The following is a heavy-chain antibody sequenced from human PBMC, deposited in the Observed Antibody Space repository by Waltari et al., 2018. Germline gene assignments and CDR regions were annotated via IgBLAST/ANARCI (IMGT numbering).Heavy chain of an antibody. CDR2: IHPSGGST. J-gene: IGHJ4*02. CDR1: GYTFTSYS. D-gene: IGHD1-1*01. Sequence: QVQLVQSGAEVKKPGASVKVSCKASGYTFTSYSMHWVRQAPGQGLEWMGIIHPSGGSTSYEQKWQGRVTMTRETSTSTVYMELSSLRSEDTAVYYCAREFMGVQLEPNTVVDYWGQGTLVTVSS. V-gene: IGHV1-46*04. CDR3: AREFMGVQLEPNTVVDY.